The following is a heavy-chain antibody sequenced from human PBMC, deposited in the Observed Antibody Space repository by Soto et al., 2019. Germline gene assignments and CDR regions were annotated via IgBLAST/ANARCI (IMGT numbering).Heavy chain of an antibody. CDR1: GYTFSNYA. J-gene: IGHJ4*02. Sequence: GGSLRLSCAASGYTFSNYAMSWVRQAPGSGLEWVSSISGSGGSTFYTNSVKGRFTISRDNFRNTLYLQMNSLRVEDAAVYYCAKGVDSSTRPLDYWGQGTLVTVSS. CDR3: AKGVDSSTRPLDY. CDR2: ISGSGGST. V-gene: IGHV3-23*01. D-gene: IGHD6-13*01.